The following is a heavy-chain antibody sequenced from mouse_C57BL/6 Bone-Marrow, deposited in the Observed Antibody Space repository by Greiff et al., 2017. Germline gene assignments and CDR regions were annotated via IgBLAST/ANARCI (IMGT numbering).Heavy chain of an antibody. CDR1: GFNIKDYY. D-gene: IGHD1-1*01. V-gene: IGHV14-1*01. Sequence: VQLQQSGAELVRPGASVKLSCTASGFNIKDYYMHWVKQRPEQGLEWIGRIDPEDGDTEYAPKFQGKATMTADTSSNTAYLQLSSLTSEDTAVYYCTTLYYYGSSLAWFAYWGQGTLVTVSA. J-gene: IGHJ3*01. CDR3: TTLYYYGSSLAWFAY. CDR2: IDPEDGDT.